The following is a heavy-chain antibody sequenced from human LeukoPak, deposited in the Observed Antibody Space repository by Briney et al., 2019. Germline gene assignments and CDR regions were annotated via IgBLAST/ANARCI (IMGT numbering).Heavy chain of an antibody. Sequence: ASVTVSCTASGYTFTGQHMHWVRQAPGQGLEWMGWINPNSGGTKYAQKFQGRVTMTRDTSISTAYMELTSLRSDDTAVYYCARDGDSSGYPASSSSRLDPWGQGTLVTVSS. CDR3: ARDGDSSGYPASSSSRLDP. D-gene: IGHD3-22*01. CDR2: INPNSGGT. J-gene: IGHJ5*02. V-gene: IGHV1-2*02. CDR1: GYTFTGQH.